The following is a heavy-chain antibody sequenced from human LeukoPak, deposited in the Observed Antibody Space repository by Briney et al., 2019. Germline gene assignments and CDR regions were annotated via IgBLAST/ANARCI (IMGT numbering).Heavy chain of an antibody. V-gene: IGHV1-24*01. J-gene: IGHJ6*02. CDR1: GFTFSSYG. CDR3: AMGRDSSWPTWNHGMDV. Sequence: GRSLRLSCAASGFTFSSYGMHWVRQAPGKGLEWMGGFDPEDGETIYAQKFQGRVTMTEDTSTDTAYMELSSLRSEDTAVYYCAMGRDSSWPTWNHGMDVWGQGTTVTVSS. CDR2: FDPEDGET. D-gene: IGHD6-13*01.